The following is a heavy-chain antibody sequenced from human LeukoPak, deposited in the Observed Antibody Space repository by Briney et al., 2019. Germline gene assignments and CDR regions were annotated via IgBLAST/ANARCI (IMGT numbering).Heavy chain of an antibody. J-gene: IGHJ4*02. V-gene: IGHV3-66*01. Sequence: GGSLRLSCAASGFTVSNNYMRWVRQAPGRGLEWVSLIYSGGATFYADAVKGRFTISRDGSKNTLYLQMNSLRAEDTAVYYCARDPPAVAANTYGWGQGTLVTVSS. CDR2: IYSGGAT. CDR1: GFTVSNNY. D-gene: IGHD6-6*01. CDR3: ARDPPAVAANTYG.